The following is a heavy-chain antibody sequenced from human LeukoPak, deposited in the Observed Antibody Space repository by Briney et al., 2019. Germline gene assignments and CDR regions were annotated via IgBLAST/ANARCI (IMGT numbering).Heavy chain of an antibody. D-gene: IGHD5-12*01. CDR2: IYYSGST. Sequence: PSETLSLTCTVSGGSISSSSYYWGWIRQPPGKGLEWIGSIYYSGSTYYNPSLKSRVTISVDTSKNQFSLKLSSVTAADTAVYYCARTDIVEQPWVTSGFLDWYFDLWGRGTLVTVSS. CDR3: ARTDIVEQPWVTSGFLDWYFDL. V-gene: IGHV4-39*01. CDR1: GGSISSSSYY. J-gene: IGHJ2*01.